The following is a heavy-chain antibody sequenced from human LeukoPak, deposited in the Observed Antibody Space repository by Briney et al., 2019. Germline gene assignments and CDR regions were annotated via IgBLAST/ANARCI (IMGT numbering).Heavy chain of an antibody. D-gene: IGHD6-13*01. CDR1: GFTFSSYS. V-gene: IGHV3-21*01. CDR3: ARAPATPYSSSWAPDYYYYGMDV. CDR2: ISSSSSYI. Sequence: GGSLRLSCAASGFTFSSYSMNWVRQAPGKGLEWVSSISSSSSYIYYADSVKGRFTISRDNAKNSLYLQMSSLRAEDTAVYYCARAPATPYSSSWAPDYYYYGMDVWGQGTTVTVSS. J-gene: IGHJ6*02.